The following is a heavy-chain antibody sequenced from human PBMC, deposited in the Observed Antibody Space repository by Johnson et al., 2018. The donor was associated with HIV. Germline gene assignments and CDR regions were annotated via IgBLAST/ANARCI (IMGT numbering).Heavy chain of an antibody. CDR2: INSDGSNK. J-gene: IGHJ3*02. CDR3: ARGGYLDAFDI. CDR1: GFTFSSYA. D-gene: IGHD6-13*01. V-gene: IGHV3-23*04. Sequence: VLLVESGGGLVKPGGSLRLSCAASGFTFSSYAMSWVRQAPGKGLVWVSRINSDGSNKYYADSVKGRFTISRDNSKNTLYLQMNSLRAEDTAVYYCARGGYLDAFDIWGQGTMVTVSS.